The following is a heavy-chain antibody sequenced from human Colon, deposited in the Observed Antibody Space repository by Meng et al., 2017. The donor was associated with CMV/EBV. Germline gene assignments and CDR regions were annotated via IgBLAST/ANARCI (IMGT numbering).Heavy chain of an antibody. V-gene: IGHV4-39*07. J-gene: IGHJ4*02. Sequence: QVQLQESGPGLVKPAETLSLTCTASGDPISSGSHSWAWFRQPPGKRLEWIGSMYFSGIADYNPSLKSRVTISLHATQKQFSLRLTSVTAADSAVYFCARDLTNKWFYYWGQGTLVTVSS. D-gene: IGHD1-26*01. CDR3: ARDLTNKWFYY. CDR2: MYFSGIA. CDR1: GDPISSGSHS.